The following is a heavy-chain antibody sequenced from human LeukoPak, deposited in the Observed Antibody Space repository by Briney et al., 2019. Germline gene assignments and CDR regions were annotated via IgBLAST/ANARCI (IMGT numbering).Heavy chain of an antibody. Sequence: QPGGSLRLSCAASGFTFSSYAMSWVRQAPGKGLEWVSAISGSGGSTYYADSVKGRFTISRDNSKNTLYLQMNSLRAEDTAVYYCAKDVLQGLYCSGGSCYSGAYLDYWGQGTLVTVSS. D-gene: IGHD2-15*01. CDR3: AKDVLQGLYCSGGSCYSGAYLDY. CDR2: ISGSGGST. V-gene: IGHV3-23*01. J-gene: IGHJ4*02. CDR1: GFTFSSYA.